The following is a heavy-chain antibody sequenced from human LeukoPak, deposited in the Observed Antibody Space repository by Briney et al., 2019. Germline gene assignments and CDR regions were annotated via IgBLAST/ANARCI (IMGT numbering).Heavy chain of an antibody. CDR1: GFTFSSYA. CDR2: ISGSGGST. J-gene: IGHJ4*02. Sequence: GGSLRLSCAASGFTFSSYAMSWVRQAPGKGLEWVSAISGSGGSTYYADSVKGRFTITRDNSKNTLYLQMNSLRAEDTAVYYCAKWEIVGDTGDYWGQGTLVTVSS. D-gene: IGHD1-26*01. CDR3: AKWEIVGDTGDY. V-gene: IGHV3-23*01.